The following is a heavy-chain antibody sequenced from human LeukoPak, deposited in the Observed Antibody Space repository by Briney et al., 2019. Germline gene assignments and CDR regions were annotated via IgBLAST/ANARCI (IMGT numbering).Heavy chain of an antibody. Sequence: SETLSLTCTVSGGSISGYYWSWIRQPAGKGLEWIGRIYTSGSTNYNPSLKSRVTMSVDTSKDQFSLKLSSVTAADTAVYYCARDSNYSGIDYWGQGTLVTVSS. CDR1: GGSISGYY. CDR2: IYTSGST. D-gene: IGHD1-26*01. V-gene: IGHV4-4*07. J-gene: IGHJ4*02. CDR3: ARDSNYSGIDY.